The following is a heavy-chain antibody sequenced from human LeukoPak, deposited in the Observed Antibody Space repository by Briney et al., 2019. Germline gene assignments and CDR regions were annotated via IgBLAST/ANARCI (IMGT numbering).Heavy chain of an antibody. J-gene: IGHJ4*02. Sequence: SETLSLTCTVSGGSISSSSYYWGWIRQPPGKGLEWIGSIYYSGSTYYNPSLKSRVTISVDTSKNQFSLKLSSVTAADTAAYYCARRDFWSGYSHWGQGTLVTVSS. CDR3: ARRDFWSGYSH. V-gene: IGHV4-39*01. CDR1: GGSISSSSYY. D-gene: IGHD3-3*01. CDR2: IYYSGST.